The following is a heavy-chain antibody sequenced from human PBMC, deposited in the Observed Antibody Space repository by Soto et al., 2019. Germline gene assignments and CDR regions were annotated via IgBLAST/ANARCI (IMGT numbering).Heavy chain of an antibody. CDR2: IGASGRST. D-gene: IGHD3-16*02. CDR3: ADGGEWSFNFEY. J-gene: IGHJ4*02. CDR1: EFSFRSYW. V-gene: IGHV3-23*01. Sequence: GGSLRLSCAASEFSFRSYWMTWVRQAPGKGLEWVSGIGASGRSTYYPDSVKGRFTISRDNTKNTLYLQMNNLRAEDTAVYYCADGGEWSFNFEYWGLGTLVTVSS.